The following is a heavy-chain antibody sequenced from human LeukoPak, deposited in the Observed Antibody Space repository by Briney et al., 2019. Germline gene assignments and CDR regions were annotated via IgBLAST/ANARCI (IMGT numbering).Heavy chain of an antibody. CDR3: ARRPRGSWHFDY. Sequence: SETLSLTCTVSGGSISSYYWSWIRQPPGKGLEWIGYIYTSGSTNYNPSLKSRVTISVDTSKNQFSLKLSSVTAADTAVYYCARRPRGSWHFDYWGQGTLVTVSS. D-gene: IGHD1-26*01. V-gene: IGHV4-4*09. J-gene: IGHJ4*02. CDR1: GGSISSYY. CDR2: IYTSGST.